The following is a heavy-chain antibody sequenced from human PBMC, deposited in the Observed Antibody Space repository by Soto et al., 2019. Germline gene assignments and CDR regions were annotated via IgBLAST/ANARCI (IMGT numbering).Heavy chain of an antibody. CDR1: GGSFSGYY. V-gene: IGHV4-34*01. D-gene: IGHD2-2*01. CDR2: INHSGST. Sequence: SETLSLTCPVYGGSFSGYYWSWIRQPPGKGLEWIGEINHSGSTNYNPSLKSRVTITRDTSKNQFSLKLNSVTAADTAVFYCARLIHCKTTSCYFDYWGQGTLVT. J-gene: IGHJ4*02. CDR3: ARLIHCKTTSCYFDY.